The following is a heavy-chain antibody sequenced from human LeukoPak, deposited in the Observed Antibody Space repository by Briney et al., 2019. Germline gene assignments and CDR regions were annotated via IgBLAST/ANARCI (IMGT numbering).Heavy chain of an antibody. CDR2: FHSEDGET. V-gene: IGHV1-24*01. D-gene: IGHD6-6*01. CDR1: GYTLTELS. J-gene: IGHJ4*02. CDR3: ATAPPEYSSSSFDY. Sequence: ASVKVSCKVSGYTLTELSMHWVRQAPGKGLEWMGGFHSEDGETIYAQKFQGRVTMTENTSTDTAYMELSSMRSEDKAVYYCATAPPEYSSSSFDYWGQGTLVTVSS.